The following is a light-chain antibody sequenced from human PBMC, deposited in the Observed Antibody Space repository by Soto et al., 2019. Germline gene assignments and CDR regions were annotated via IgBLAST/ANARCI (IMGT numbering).Light chain of an antibody. CDR2: DAS. Sequence: EFVLTPSPGTLSLSPGERATLSCRASQTVRNNYLAWYQQKPGQAPRLLIYDASNRATGIPARFSGSGSGTDFTLTISSLESEDFAVYYYQQRSNFITFGQGTRLEIK. CDR1: QTVRNNY. CDR3: QQRSNFIT. J-gene: IGKJ5*01. V-gene: IGKV3-11*01.